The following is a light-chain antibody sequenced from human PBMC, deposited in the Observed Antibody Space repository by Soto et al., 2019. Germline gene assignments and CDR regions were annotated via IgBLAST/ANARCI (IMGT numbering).Light chain of an antibody. J-gene: IGLJ2*01. CDR2: EDD. V-gene: IGLV6-57*04. Sequence: NFILTQPRSVSESPGKTVTISCTRDSGSFAGNSVQWYQQRPGSAPTTVIYEDDQRPSGVPNRFSGSIDSSSRSASLTISGLQAEDEADYYCQSYDTSDLVFGGGTKVTVL. CDR3: QSYDTSDLV. CDR1: SGSFAGNS.